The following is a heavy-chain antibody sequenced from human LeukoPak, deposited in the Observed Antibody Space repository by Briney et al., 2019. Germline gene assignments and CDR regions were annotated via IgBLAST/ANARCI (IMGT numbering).Heavy chain of an antibody. CDR2: ISRSSSYI. Sequence: GGSLRLSCAASGFTFSDNFMNWVGQAQGKGLEWVSSISRSSSYIYYADSMKGRFTISRDNAKNSLYLQMNSLRAEDTAVYYCARDLEVEGIGPTLWGQGTLVTVSS. CDR1: GFTFSDNF. J-gene: IGHJ4*02. CDR3: ARDLEVEGIGPTL. V-gene: IGHV3-21*01. D-gene: IGHD2-15*01.